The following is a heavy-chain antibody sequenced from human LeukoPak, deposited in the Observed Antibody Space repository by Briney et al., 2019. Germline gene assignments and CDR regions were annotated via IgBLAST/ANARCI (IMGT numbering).Heavy chain of an antibody. J-gene: IGHJ4*02. D-gene: IGHD2-21*01. V-gene: IGHV3-48*02. CDR2: ISSSSSNI. CDR1: GFTFSNSN. Sequence: PGGSLRLSCAASGFTFSNSNMIWVRQAPGKGLEWVSFISSSSSNIKYADSVKGRFTISRDNAKNSLFLQMNNLRDEDTAVYYCARPLVFGGQGTLVTVSS. CDR3: ARPLVF.